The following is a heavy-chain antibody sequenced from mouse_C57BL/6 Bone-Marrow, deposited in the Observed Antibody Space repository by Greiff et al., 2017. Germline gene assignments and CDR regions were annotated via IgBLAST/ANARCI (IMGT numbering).Heavy chain of an antibody. Sequence: QVQLQQSGPELVKPGASVKISCKASGYAFSSSWMNWVKQRPGQGLEWIGRIYPGDGDTNYNGKFKGKATLTADKSSSTAYMQLSSLTSEDSAVYFCARQTAQATFAYWGQGTLVTVSA. J-gene: IGHJ3*01. CDR2: IYPGDGDT. CDR3: ARQTAQATFAY. D-gene: IGHD3-2*02. CDR1: GYAFSSSW. V-gene: IGHV1-82*01.